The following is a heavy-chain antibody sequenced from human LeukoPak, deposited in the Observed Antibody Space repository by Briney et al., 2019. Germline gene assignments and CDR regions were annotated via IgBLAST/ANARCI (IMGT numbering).Heavy chain of an antibody. V-gene: IGHV3-7*01. D-gene: IGHD6-19*01. CDR1: GFTCSSYL. CDR2: IKQDGGEK. J-gene: IGHJ6*02. Sequence: GGSLRLSCAASGFTCSSYLMSWGRQAPGEGLEWVANIKQDGGEKYYVDSVRGRFTISRDNALNSLYLQMNSLRAEDTAVYYCARDRSVADTYYYGMDVWGQGTTVTVSS. CDR3: ARDRSVADTYYYGMDV.